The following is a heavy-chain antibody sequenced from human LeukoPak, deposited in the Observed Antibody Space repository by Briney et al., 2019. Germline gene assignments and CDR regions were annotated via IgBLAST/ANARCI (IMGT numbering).Heavy chain of an antibody. V-gene: IGHV1-2*02. Sequence: ASVKVSCKASGYTFTGYYIHWVRQAPGQGLEWMGWISPNSGGTNYAQKFQGRVTMTRDTSTSTAYMELRSLRSDDTAVYYCARADVLLWFGEPSAFDYWGQGTLVTVSS. D-gene: IGHD3-10*01. CDR3: ARADVLLWFGEPSAFDY. J-gene: IGHJ4*02. CDR1: GYTFTGYY. CDR2: ISPNSGGT.